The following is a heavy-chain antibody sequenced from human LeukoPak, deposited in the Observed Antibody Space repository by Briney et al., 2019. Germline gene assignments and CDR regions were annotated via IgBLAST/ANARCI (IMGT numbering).Heavy chain of an antibody. CDR1: GYTFTSYY. CDR2: INPSGGST. D-gene: IGHD7-27*01. Sequence: WASVKVSCKASGYTFTSYYMHWVRQAPGQGLEWMGIINPSGGSTSYAQKFRGRVTMTRDTSTSTVYMELSSLRSEDTAVYYCARAPRRSPELGYYYYYGMDVWGQGTTVTVSS. CDR3: ARAPRRSPELGYYYYYGMDV. V-gene: IGHV1-46*01. J-gene: IGHJ6*02.